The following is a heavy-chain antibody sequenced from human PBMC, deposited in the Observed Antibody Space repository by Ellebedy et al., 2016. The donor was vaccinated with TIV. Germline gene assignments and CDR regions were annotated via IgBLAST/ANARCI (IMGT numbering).Heavy chain of an antibody. D-gene: IGHD3-9*01. J-gene: IGHJ4*02. CDR2: INQGGGQK. CDR1: GFSFSSYW. Sequence: GGSLRLSCVASGFSFSSYWMTWVRQAPGKGLEWVANINQGGGQKYYVDSVKGRFTISRDNANNSLYLEMSSLRAEDTAIYYCARVDILRWYYFDSWGQGTLVTVSS. CDR3: ARVDILRWYYFDS. V-gene: IGHV3-7*03.